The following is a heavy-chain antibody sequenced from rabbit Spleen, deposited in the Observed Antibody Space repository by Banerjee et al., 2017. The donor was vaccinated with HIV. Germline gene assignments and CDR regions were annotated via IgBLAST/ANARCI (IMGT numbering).Heavy chain of an antibody. J-gene: IGHJ4*01. CDR3: ARGDHAVGVGYVHYFNL. CDR1: GFSFSSSYW. CDR2: IYTENGGA. V-gene: IGHV1S45*01. Sequence: QEQLVESGGGLVQPEGSLTLTCKASGFSFSSSYWICWVRQAPGKGLEWITCIYTENGGAYYASWAKGRFTVSKTSSTTVTLQMTRLTVADTATYFCARGDHAVGVGYVHYFNLWGQGTLVTVS. D-gene: IGHD6-1*01.